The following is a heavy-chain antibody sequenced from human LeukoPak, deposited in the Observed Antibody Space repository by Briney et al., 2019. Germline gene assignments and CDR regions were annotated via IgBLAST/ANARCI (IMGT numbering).Heavy chain of an antibody. CDR3: ARGRIYSSGYPRMGTDV. Sequence: SETLSLTCAVYGGSFSGYYWSWIRQPPGKGLEWIGEINHSGSTNYNPSLKSRVTISVDTSKNQFSLKLSSVTAADTAVYYCARGRIYSSGYPRMGTDVWGQGTTVTVSS. J-gene: IGHJ6*02. CDR1: GGSFSGYY. CDR2: INHSGST. D-gene: IGHD3-22*01. V-gene: IGHV4-34*01.